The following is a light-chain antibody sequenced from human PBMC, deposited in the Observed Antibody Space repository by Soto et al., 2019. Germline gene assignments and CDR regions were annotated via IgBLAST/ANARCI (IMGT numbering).Light chain of an antibody. CDR2: GAS. J-gene: IGKJ4*01. Sequence: EIVLTQSPGTLSLSPGERATLSCRASQSVSSSYLAWYQQKPGQAPRLLIYGASSRATGIPDMFSDSGSGTDFTLTISRLEPEDVAVYYCQQYGSSPLTFGGGTKVEIK. V-gene: IGKV3-20*01. CDR3: QQYGSSPLT. CDR1: QSVSSSY.